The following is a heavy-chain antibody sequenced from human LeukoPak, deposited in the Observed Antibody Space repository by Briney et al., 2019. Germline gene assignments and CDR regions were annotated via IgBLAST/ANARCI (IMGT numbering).Heavy chain of an antibody. Sequence: SVKVSCKASGGTFSSYAISWVRQAPGQGLEWMGGITPIFGIANYAQKFQGRVTITADESTSTAYMELSSLRSEDTAVYYCARDTRHRYCSSSSCYRGWFDPWGQGTLVTVSS. J-gene: IGHJ5*02. CDR1: GGTFSSYA. D-gene: IGHD2-2*01. CDR2: ITPIFGIA. CDR3: ARDTRHRYCSSSSCYRGWFDP. V-gene: IGHV1-69*13.